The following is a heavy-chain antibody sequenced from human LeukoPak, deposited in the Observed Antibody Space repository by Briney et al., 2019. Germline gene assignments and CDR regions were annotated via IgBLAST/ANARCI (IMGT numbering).Heavy chain of an antibody. Sequence: ASVKVSCKASGYTFSGHYMHWVRQAPGQGLEWMGWINPSNGVTKNAQKFQGRVTMTGDTSISTAYMDLGRLRSDDTAVYFCAREGRGFDVWGQGTMVAVSS. CDR2: INPSNGVT. CDR3: AREGRGFDV. J-gene: IGHJ3*01. CDR1: GYTFSGHY. V-gene: IGHV1-2*02.